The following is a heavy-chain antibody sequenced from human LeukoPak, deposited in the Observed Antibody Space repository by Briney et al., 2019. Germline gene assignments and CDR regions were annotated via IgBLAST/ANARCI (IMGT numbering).Heavy chain of an antibody. CDR3: ARGGAHYDILTGYYMKEFDY. D-gene: IGHD3-9*01. CDR2: INPNSGGT. Sequence: GASLKVSCKASGYTFTGYYMHWVRQAPGQGLEWMGWINPNSGGTNYAQKFKGRVTMTRDTSISTAYMELSRLRSDDTAVYYCARGGAHYDILTGYYMKEFDYWGQGTLVTVSS. CDR1: GYTFTGYY. V-gene: IGHV1-2*02. J-gene: IGHJ4*02.